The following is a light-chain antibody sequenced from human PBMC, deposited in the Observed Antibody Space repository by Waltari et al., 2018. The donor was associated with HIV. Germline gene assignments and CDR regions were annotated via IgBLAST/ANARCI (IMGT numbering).Light chain of an antibody. CDR3: SSYTSGTTWV. J-gene: IGLJ3*02. V-gene: IGLV2-14*01. Sequence: QSALTQPASVSGSPGQSFPISCTRTSSHIGGYNYVSWHQHHPGRAPKLIIYEVSNRPSGVSNRFSGSKSGNTASLIISGLLAEDDADYYCSSYTSGTTWVFGGGTKLTVL. CDR2: EVS. CDR1: SSHIGGYNY.